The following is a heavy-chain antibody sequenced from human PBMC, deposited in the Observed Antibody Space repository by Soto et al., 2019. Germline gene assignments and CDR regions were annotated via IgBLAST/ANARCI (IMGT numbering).Heavy chain of an antibody. CDR2: IYHSGST. D-gene: IGHD2-2*01. CDR3: ARSVVPGTSSVRTTYYFDY. J-gene: IGHJ4*02. Sequence: PSETLSLTCAVSGGSISSGGYSWSWIRQPPGKGLEWIGYIYHSGSTYYNPSLKSRVTISVDRSKNQFSLKLSSVTAADTAVYYCARSVVPGTSSVRTTYYFDYWGQGTLVTVSS. CDR1: GGSISSGGYS. V-gene: IGHV4-30-2*01.